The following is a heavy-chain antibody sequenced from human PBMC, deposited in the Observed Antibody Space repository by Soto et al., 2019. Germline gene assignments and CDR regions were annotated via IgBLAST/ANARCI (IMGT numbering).Heavy chain of an antibody. CDR2: IYYSGSA. CDR1: GGSISSYY. J-gene: IGHJ4*02. Sequence: QVQLQESGPGLVRPSETLSLTCTVSGGSISSYYWSWIRQPPGKGLEWIGYIYYSGSANYNPSLKRRVTISVDTSKNQSSLKLSSATAADTAVYYCARNYGGNVDYWGQGTLVTVSS. D-gene: IGHD4-17*01. CDR3: ARNYGGNVDY. V-gene: IGHV4-59*08.